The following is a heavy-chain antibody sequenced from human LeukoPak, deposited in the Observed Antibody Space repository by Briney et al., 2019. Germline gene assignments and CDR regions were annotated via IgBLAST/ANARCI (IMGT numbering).Heavy chain of an antibody. CDR2: INSDGSST. D-gene: IGHD2-2*01. CDR3: ARVGYYSSNAFDI. CDR1: GFTFSSHW. Sequence: GGSLRLSCAASGFTFSSHWVHWVRQAPGRGLVWVSRINSDGSSTTYADSVKGRFTISRDNAKNTLYLQMNSLRAEDTAVYYCARVGYYSSNAFDIWGQGTMVTVSS. V-gene: IGHV3-74*01. J-gene: IGHJ3*02.